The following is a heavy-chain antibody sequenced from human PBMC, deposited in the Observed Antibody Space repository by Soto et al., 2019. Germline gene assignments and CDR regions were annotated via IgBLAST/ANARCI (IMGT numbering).Heavy chain of an antibody. CDR2: ISGSGGST. CDR1: GFTFSSYA. Sequence: EVQLLESGGGLVQPGGSLRLSCAASGFTFSSYAMSWVRQAPGKGLEWVSAISGSGGSTYYADTVKGRFTISRDNSKNTLYLQMNSLRAEDTAVYCCAKDLSEYYYDSSVPSGYWGQGTLVTVSS. J-gene: IGHJ4*02. D-gene: IGHD3-22*01. CDR3: AKDLSEYYYDSSVPSGY. V-gene: IGHV3-23*01.